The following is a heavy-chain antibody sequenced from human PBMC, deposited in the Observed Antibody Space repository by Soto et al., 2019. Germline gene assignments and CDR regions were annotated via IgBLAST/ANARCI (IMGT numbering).Heavy chain of an antibody. V-gene: IGHV4-39*01. CDR2: IYYSGST. D-gene: IGHD6-13*01. J-gene: IGHJ4*02. CDR1: GGSISSSGHY. CDR3: SRTYSSSGSSRALFEL. Sequence: QLQLQESGPGLVKPSEPLSLTCSVSGGSISSSGHYWGWIRQPPGKGLEWIGSIYYSGSTYHNPSRKRRVTISVDTCKNQVSLKLKSVTAEATAVYYCSRTYSSSGSSRALFELWGQGTLVTASS.